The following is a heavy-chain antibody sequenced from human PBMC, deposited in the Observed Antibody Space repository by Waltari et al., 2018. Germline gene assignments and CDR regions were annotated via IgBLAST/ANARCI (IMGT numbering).Heavy chain of an antibody. CDR2: LSSRCSSI. CDR3: ARVHDIVATPDY. Sequence: EVQLVESGGGLVQPGGSLRLSCAASGFTFSDYEMNWVRKAPGKGLDVVSYLSSRCSSIYYADSVKGRFTISRDNAKNALYLQMNSLRVEDTAVYYCARVHDIVATPDYWGQGALVTVSS. CDR1: GFTFSDYE. J-gene: IGHJ4*02. V-gene: IGHV3-48*03. D-gene: IGHD5-12*01.